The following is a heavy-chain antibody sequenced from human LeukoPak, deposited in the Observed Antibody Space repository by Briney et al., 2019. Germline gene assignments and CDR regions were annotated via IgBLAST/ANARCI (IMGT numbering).Heavy chain of an antibody. CDR2: INPSGGST. V-gene: IGHV1-46*01. Sequence: ASVKVSCKASGYTFTSYFMHWVRQAPGQGLEWMGIINPSGGSTTYAQKSQGRVIVSRDTSTSRVYMELYSLRSEDTAVYYCARGGRDYGDFLAGHWGQGTLVTVSS. CDR1: GYTFTSYF. CDR3: ARGGRDYGDFLAGH. J-gene: IGHJ4*02. D-gene: IGHD4-17*01.